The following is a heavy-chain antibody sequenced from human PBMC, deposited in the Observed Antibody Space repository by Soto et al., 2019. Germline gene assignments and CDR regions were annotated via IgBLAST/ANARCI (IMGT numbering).Heavy chain of an antibody. D-gene: IGHD2-2*01. CDR3: ARDLAKGRVPAAHI. CDR1: GYTFTSYD. CDR2: MNPNSGNT. V-gene: IGHV1-8*01. J-gene: IGHJ4*02. Sequence: ASVKVSCKASGYTFTSYDINWVRQATGQGLEWMGWMNPNSGNTGYAQKFQGRVTMTRNTSISTAYMELSSLRSDDTVVYYCARDLAKGRVPAAHIWGQGTLVTVSS.